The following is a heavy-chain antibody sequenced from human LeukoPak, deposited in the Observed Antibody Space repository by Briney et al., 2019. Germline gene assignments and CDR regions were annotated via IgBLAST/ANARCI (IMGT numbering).Heavy chain of an antibody. V-gene: IGHV3-74*01. CDR1: GFSFSNSW. J-gene: IGHJ4*02. CDR2: INSDGSTT. D-gene: IGHD3/OR15-3a*01. CDR3: ACDPYLGNVWAGYPHY. Sequence: GGSLRLSCAASGFSFSNSWMHWVRQAPGKGLVWVSRINSDGSTTYYADSVKGRFTIYRDNAKNTLFLQMNSLGPEDTALYYCACDPYLGNVWAGYPHYWGQGTLVTVSS.